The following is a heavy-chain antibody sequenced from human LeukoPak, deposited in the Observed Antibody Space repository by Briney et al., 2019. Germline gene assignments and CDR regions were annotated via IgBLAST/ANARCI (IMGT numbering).Heavy chain of an antibody. CDR3: ARGRDYYDSGDFDY. V-gene: IGHV4-39*07. D-gene: IGHD3-22*01. CDR1: GGSISSSSYY. CDR2: IYYSGST. Sequence: SETLSLTCTVSGGSISSSSYYWGWIRQPPGKGLEWIGSIYYSGSTYYNPSLKSRVTISVDTSKNQFSLKLSSVTAADTAVYYCARGRDYYDSGDFDYWGQGTLVTVSS. J-gene: IGHJ4*02.